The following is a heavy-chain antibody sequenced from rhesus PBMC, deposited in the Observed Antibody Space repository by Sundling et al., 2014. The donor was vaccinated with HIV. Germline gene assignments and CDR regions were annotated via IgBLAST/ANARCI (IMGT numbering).Heavy chain of an antibody. Sequence: EVQLVESWGRLGPGPGGSLRLSCAASGFTFGDYGMHWVRQAPGKGLEWVSSISYAGKTVYYADSVKGRFTVSRDNAKNSLSLQTSSLRADDTAVYYCARDGWLGYCTGSGCLYFDYWGQGVLVTVSS. J-gene: IGHJ4*01. CDR3: ARDGWLGYCTGSGCLYFDY. CDR2: ISYAGKTV. V-gene: IGHV3-183*02. D-gene: IGHD2-21*01. CDR1: GFTFGDYG.